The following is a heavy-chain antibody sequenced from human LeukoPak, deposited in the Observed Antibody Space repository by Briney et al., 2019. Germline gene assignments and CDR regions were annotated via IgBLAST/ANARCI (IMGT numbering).Heavy chain of an antibody. CDR2: IYHSGST. CDR1: GGSISSSNW. J-gene: IGHJ6*02. D-gene: IGHD6-13*01. CDR3: ARVSIAAAGTGYYYGMDV. V-gene: IGHV4-4*02. Sequence: SGTLSLTCAVSGGSISSSNWWSWVRQPPGKGLEWIGEIYHSGSTNYNPSLKSRVTISVDKSKNQFSLKLSSVTAADTAVYYCARVSIAAAGTGYYYGMDVWGQGTTVTVSS.